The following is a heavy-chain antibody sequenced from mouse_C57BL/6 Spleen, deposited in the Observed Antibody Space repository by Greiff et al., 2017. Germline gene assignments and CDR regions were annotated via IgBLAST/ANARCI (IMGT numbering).Heavy chain of an antibody. Sequence: QVQLQQSGAELVRPGTSVKLSCKASGYTFTSYWMHWVKQRPGQGLEWIGVIDPSDSYTNYNQKFKGKATLTVDTSSSTAYMQLSSLTSEDSAVYYCARSNDHEKFYFDYWGQGTTLTVSS. CDR1: GYTFTSYW. CDR3: ARSNDHEKFYFDY. V-gene: IGHV1-59*01. J-gene: IGHJ2*01. CDR2: IDPSDSYT.